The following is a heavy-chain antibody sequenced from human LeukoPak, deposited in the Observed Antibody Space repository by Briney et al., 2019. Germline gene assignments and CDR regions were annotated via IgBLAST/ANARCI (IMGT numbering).Heavy chain of an antibody. J-gene: IGHJ3*02. CDR2: IYHSGST. CDR1: GGSISSGGYS. V-gene: IGHV4-30-2*01. D-gene: IGHD3-10*01. CDR3: ARGQITMVRGVIITHDAFDI. Sequence: PSETVSPTCAVSGGSISSGGYSWSWIRQPPGKGLEWIGYIYHSGSTYYNPSLKSRVTISVDRSKNQFSLKLSSVTAADTAVYYCARGQITMVRGVIITHDAFDIWGQGTMVTVSS.